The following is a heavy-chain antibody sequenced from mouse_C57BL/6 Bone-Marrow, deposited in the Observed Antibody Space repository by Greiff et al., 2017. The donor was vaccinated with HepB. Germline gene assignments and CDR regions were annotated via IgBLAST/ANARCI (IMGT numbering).Heavy chain of an antibody. CDR1: GFTFSDYG. CDR3: ARFLYYDYDGGFAY. Sequence: EVQLVESGGGLVQPGGSLKLSCAASGFTFSDYGMAWVRQAPRKGPEWVAFISNLAYSIYYADTVTGRFTISRENAKNTLYLEMSSLRSEDTAMYYCARFLYYDYDGGFAYWGQGTVVTVSA. CDR2: ISNLAYSI. J-gene: IGHJ3*01. V-gene: IGHV5-15*01. D-gene: IGHD2-4*01.